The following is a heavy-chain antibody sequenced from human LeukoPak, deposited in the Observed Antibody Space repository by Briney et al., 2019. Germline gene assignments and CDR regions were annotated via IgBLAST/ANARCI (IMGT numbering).Heavy chain of an antibody. CDR2: INPNSGGT. Sequence: ASVKVSCKASGYTFTGYYIHWVRQAPGQGLEWMGWINPNSGGTNYAQKFRGRVTMTRDTSISTAYMELSRLRSDDTAVYYCARDKLLEYSSSVFDPWGQGTLVTVSS. CDR3: ARDKLLEYSSSVFDP. J-gene: IGHJ5*02. D-gene: IGHD6-6*01. CDR1: GYTFTGYY. V-gene: IGHV1-2*02.